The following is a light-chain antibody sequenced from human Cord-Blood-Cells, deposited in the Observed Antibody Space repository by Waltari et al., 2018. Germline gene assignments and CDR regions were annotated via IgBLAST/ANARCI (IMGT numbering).Light chain of an antibody. Sequence: RVTITCRASQSISSYLNWYQQKPGKAPKLLIYAASSLQSGVPSRFSGSGSGTDFTLTISSLQPEDFATYYCQQSYSTPRTFGQGTKVEIK. CDR3: QQSYSTPRT. J-gene: IGKJ1*01. CDR2: AAS. CDR1: QSISSY. V-gene: IGKV1-39*01.